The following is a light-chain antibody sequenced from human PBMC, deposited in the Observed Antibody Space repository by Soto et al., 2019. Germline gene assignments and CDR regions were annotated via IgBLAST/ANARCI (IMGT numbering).Light chain of an antibody. CDR3: SSYAGSTDVV. CDR2: SNN. J-gene: IGLJ2*01. CDR1: SSNIGSNY. V-gene: IGLV1-47*02. Sequence: QSVLTQPPSASGTPGQRVTISCSGSSSNIGSNYVYWYQQLPGTAPKLLIYSNNQRPSGVPDRFSGSKSGTSASLAISGLRSEDEADYYCSSYAGSTDVVFGGGTKLTVL.